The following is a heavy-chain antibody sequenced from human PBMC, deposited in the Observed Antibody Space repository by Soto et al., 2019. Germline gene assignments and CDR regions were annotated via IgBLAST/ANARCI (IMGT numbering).Heavy chain of an antibody. D-gene: IGHD3-3*01. CDR3: ARMYYDFWSGSPDY. J-gene: IGHJ4*02. CDR1: GYTFTSYD. Sequence: ASVKVSCKASGYTFTSYDINWVRQATGQGLEWMGWMNPNSGNTGYAQKFQGRVTMTRNTSISTAYMELSSLRPEDTAVYYCARMYYDFWSGSPDYWGQGTLVTVSS. CDR2: MNPNSGNT. V-gene: IGHV1-8*01.